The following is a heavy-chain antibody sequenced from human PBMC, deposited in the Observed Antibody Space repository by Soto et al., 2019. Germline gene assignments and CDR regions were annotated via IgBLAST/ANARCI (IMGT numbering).Heavy chain of an antibody. CDR1: GGTFTNYV. CDR3: ARGRSSQTLDP. CDR2: LIPIFGAA. J-gene: IGHJ5*02. D-gene: IGHD6-6*01. Sequence: QVQLVQSGAEVRKPGSSVKVSCKISGGTFTNYVISWLRQAPGQGLEWMGGLIPIFGAANLAQKFQGRVTITADESTSTVNMELSSLTSEDTAVYYCARGRSSQTLDPGGQGTLVTVSS. V-gene: IGHV1-69*01.